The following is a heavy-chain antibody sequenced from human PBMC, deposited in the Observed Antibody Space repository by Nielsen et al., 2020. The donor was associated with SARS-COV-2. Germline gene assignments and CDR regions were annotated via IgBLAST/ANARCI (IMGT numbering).Heavy chain of an antibody. CDR2: INHSGST. D-gene: IGHD6-19*01. CDR1: GGSFSGYY. J-gene: IGHJ4*02. Sequence: GSLRLSCAVYGGSFSGYYWSWIRQPPGKGLEWIGEINHSGSTNYNPSLKSRVTISVDTSKNQFSLKPSSVTAADTAVYYCASGSSVSPPHYWGQGTLVTVSS. V-gene: IGHV4-34*01. CDR3: ASGSSVSPPHY.